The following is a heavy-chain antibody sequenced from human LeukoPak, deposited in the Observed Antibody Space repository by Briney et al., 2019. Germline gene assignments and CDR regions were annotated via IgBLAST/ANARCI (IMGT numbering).Heavy chain of an antibody. J-gene: IGHJ3*02. V-gene: IGHV3-7*04. CDR3: ARVRSGYYSRDAFDI. Sequence: GGSLRLSCAASGFTFSSYWMSWVRQAPGKGLEWVANIKQDGSEKYYVDSVKGRFTISRDNAKNSLYLQMNSLRAEDTAVYYCARVRSGYYSRDAFDIWGQGTMVTVSS. CDR2: IKQDGSEK. D-gene: IGHD3-22*01. CDR1: GFTFSSYW.